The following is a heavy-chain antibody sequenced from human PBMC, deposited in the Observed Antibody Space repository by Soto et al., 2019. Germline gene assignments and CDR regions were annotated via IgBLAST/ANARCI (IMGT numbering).Heavy chain of an antibody. CDR2: IYYSGST. CDR1: GGSISSGGYY. V-gene: IGHV4-31*03. J-gene: IGHJ6*02. CDR3: ASDRLNRYYYYGMDV. Sequence: QVQLQESGPGLVKPSQTLSLTCTVSGGSISSGGYYWSWIRQHPGKDLEWIGYIYYSGSTYYNPSLNGRVTISVDTSKNQCTLKLSSVTAADTAVYYCASDRLNRYYYYGMDVWGQGTTVTVSS.